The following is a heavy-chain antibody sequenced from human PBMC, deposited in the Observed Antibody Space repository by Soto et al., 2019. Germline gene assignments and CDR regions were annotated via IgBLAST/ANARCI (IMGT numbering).Heavy chain of an antibody. CDR1: GFTFSSYA. Sequence: GGSLRLSCTASGFTFSSYAISWVRQAPWKGLEWFSSITGSGGGPYYADSLKGRFTISRENSKNTLYLQMNNLTPDDTAVYYCAKFFVAREFHFDHCGPVALVTFSS. V-gene: IGHV3-23*01. D-gene: IGHD2-15*01. J-gene: IGHJ1*01. CDR2: ITGSGGGP. CDR3: AKFFVAREFHFDH.